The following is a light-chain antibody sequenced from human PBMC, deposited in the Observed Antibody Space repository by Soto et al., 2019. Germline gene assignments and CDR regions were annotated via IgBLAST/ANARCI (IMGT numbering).Light chain of an antibody. CDR2: DAS. J-gene: IGKJ5*01. V-gene: IGKV3-11*01. CDR1: QSVSIY. Sequence: IVLTHSPGTLSFSRGEIATLSCRASQSVSIYLAWYQQKPGQAPRLLIYDASNRATGIPARFSGSGSGTDFTLTISRLEPEDFAVYYCQHYGETPITFGLGTRLEI. CDR3: QHYGETPIT.